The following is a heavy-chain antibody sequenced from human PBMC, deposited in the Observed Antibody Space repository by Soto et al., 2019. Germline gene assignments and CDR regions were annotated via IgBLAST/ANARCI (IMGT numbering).Heavy chain of an antibody. Sequence: QVQLVQSGAEVKKPGSSVKVSCKASGGTFSNYILNWVRQAPGQGLEWMGEIIPVFATTNYAQKFQGRVSITADEYTSTAYMELSSLRSEDTAVFYCARTDLRYCSGGACYKGFDSWGQGTLVTVSS. D-gene: IGHD2-15*01. CDR3: ARTDLRYCSGGACYKGFDS. V-gene: IGHV1-69*01. CDR2: IIPVFATT. CDR1: GGTFSNYI. J-gene: IGHJ4*02.